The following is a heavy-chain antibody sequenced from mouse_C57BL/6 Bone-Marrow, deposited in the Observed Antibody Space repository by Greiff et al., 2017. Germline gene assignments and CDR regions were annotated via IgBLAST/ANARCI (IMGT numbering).Heavy chain of an antibody. CDR1: GYTFTSYG. V-gene: IGHV1-58*01. J-gene: IGHJ1*03. D-gene: IGHD1-1*01. CDR2: IYIGNGYT. Sequence: VQLKESGAELLRPGSSVKMSCKTSGYTFTSYGINWVKQRPGQGLEWIGYIYIGNGYTEYNEKFKGKATLTSDTSSSTAYMQLSSLTSEDSAIYFCARGATVVARYFDVWGTGTTVTVSS. CDR3: ARGATVVARYFDV.